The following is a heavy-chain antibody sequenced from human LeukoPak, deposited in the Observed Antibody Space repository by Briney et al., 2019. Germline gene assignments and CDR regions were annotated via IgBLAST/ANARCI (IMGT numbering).Heavy chain of an antibody. CDR3: WKDPSYDCSGSYVDY. Sequence: PGRSLRLSCAASGFTFSSYGMHWVRQAPGKGLEWVAVISYNGSNKYYADPVKGRFTISRDNSKNTLYLQMNSLRAGDTAVFYWWKDPSYDCSGSYVDYWGEGTLVTVSS. CDR1: GFTFSSYG. V-gene: IGHV3-30*18. D-gene: IGHD3-10*01. J-gene: IGHJ4*02. CDR2: ISYNGSNK.